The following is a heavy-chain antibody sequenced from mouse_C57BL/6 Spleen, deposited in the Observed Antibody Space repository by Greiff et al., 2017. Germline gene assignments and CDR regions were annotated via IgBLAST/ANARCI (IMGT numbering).Heavy chain of an antibody. D-gene: IGHD1-1*01. J-gene: IGHJ4*01. V-gene: IGHV1-9*01. CDR2: ILPGSGST. Sequence: VQRVESGAELMKPGASVKLSCKATGYTFTGYWLEWVKQRPGHGLEWIGEILPGSGSTNYNEKFKGKATFTADTSSNTAYMQHSSLTTVDSAIYYVARWGSIDNYGMCDWGQGTPVTVSS. CDR1: GYTFTGYW. CDR3: ARWGSIDNYGMCD.